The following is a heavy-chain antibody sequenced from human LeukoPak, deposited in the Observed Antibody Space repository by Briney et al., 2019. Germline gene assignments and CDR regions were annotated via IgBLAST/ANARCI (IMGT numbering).Heavy chain of an antibody. CDR1: GYSISSGYY. J-gene: IGHJ4*02. CDR3: ARAGYYGSGSVDY. CDR2: IYHSGST. V-gene: IGHV4-38-2*02. Sequence: PSETLYLTCTVSGYSISSGYYWGWIRQPPGKGLEWIGSIYHSGSTYYNPSLKSRVTISVDTSKNQFSLKLSSVTAADTAVYYCARAGYYGSGSVDYWGQGTLVTVSS. D-gene: IGHD3-10*01.